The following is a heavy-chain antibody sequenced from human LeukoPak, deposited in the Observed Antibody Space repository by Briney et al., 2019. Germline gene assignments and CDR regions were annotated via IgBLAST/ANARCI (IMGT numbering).Heavy chain of an antibody. Sequence: GGSLRLSCAASGFTFSSYGMHWVRQAPGKGLEWVAVISYDGSNKYYGDSVKGRFTISRDNSKNTLYLQMNSLRAEDTAVYYCAKDLRIAVIWFDYWGHGTLVTVSS. CDR3: AKDLRIAVIWFDY. V-gene: IGHV3-30*18. CDR1: GFTFSSYG. J-gene: IGHJ4*01. CDR2: ISYDGSNK. D-gene: IGHD6-19*01.